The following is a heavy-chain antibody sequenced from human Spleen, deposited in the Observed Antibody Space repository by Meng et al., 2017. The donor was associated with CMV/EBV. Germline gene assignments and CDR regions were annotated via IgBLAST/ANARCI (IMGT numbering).Heavy chain of an antibody. J-gene: IGHJ4*02. V-gene: IGHV3-49*04. CDR2: IRSKAYGGTT. CDR3: TRDPGGYTSGWYYFDY. Sequence: GGSLRLSCAASGFNFKTYWMTWVRQAPGKGLEWVGFIRSKAYGGTTEYAASVKGRFTISRDDSKSIAYLQMNSLKTEDTAVYYCTRDPGGYTSGWYYFDYWGQGTLVTVSS. CDR1: GFNFKTYW. D-gene: IGHD6-19*01.